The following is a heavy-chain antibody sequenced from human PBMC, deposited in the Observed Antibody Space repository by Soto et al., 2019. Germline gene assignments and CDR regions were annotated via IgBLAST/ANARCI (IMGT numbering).Heavy chain of an antibody. J-gene: IGHJ5*01. Sequence: EVQLVESGGGLVQPGRSLRLSCAASGFTFEDYAMHWVRQAPGKGLEWVSGVSWNGGRIDYADSVKGRFSISRDNAKNFLFLQMNGLRIEDTALYYCAKARGSNSWFDLGGQGTLVTVSS. CDR3: AKARGSNSWFDL. CDR2: VSWNGGRI. D-gene: IGHD3-16*01. CDR1: GFTFEDYA. V-gene: IGHV3-9*01.